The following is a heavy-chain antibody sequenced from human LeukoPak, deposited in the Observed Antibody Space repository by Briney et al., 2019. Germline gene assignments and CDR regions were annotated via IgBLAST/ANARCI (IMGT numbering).Heavy chain of an antibody. CDR2: ISGTGNAI. Sequence: GGSLTLSCAASGFTFSTYAMRWARQAPGRGLEWVSTISGTGNAIYYADSVKGRFTISKDNCKKTLYLQLNSLRAEDTAIYYCAKYYYDSSGLFDYWGQGALVTVSS. J-gene: IGHJ4*02. CDR3: AKYYYDSSGLFDY. D-gene: IGHD3-22*01. V-gene: IGHV3-23*01. CDR1: GFTFSTYA.